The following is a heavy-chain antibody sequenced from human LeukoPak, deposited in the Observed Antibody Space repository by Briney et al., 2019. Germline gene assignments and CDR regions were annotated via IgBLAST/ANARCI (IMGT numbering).Heavy chain of an antibody. CDR1: GYSINSGYS. Sequence: SETLSLTCGVSGYSINSGYSWTWLRRRPGKGLEWIGNIYHSGYAYYNPSLKSRVTISLDASKNQFSLRLSSVTAADTAVYYCARNSSLTTLKGGWFDPWGQGTLVTVSS. V-gene: IGHV4-38-2*01. CDR3: ARNSSLTTLKGGWFDP. D-gene: IGHD4-11*01. CDR2: IYHSGYA. J-gene: IGHJ5*02.